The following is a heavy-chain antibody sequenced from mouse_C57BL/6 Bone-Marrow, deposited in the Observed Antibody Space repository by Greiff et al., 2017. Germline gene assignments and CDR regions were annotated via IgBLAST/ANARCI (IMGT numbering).Heavy chain of an antibody. J-gene: IGHJ1*03. D-gene: IGHD1-1*01. CDR3: ARVITTVVARYFDV. CDR2: IDPSDSYT. V-gene: IGHV1-50*01. Sequence: QVQLQQPGAELVKPGASVKLSCKASGYTFTSYWMQWVKQRPGQGLEWIGEIDPSDSYTTYNQKFKGKATLTVDTSSSTAYMQLSSLTSEDSAVYYCARVITTVVARYFDVWGTGTTVTVSS. CDR1: GYTFTSYW.